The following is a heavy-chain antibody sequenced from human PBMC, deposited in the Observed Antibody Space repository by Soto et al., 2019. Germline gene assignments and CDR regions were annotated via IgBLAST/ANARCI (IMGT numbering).Heavy chain of an antibody. CDR1: GFTFSSYA. Sequence: EVQLLESGGGLVQPGGSLRLSCAASGFTFSSYAMNWVRQAPGKGLEWVSSISGTSGRTYYADYVEGRFTISRDNSKNTLYLQIDSLRAEDTAVYYCAKDEGSGWYYFDYWGQGTLVSVSS. J-gene: IGHJ4*02. V-gene: IGHV3-23*01. CDR2: ISGTSGRT. CDR3: AKDEGSGWYYFDY. D-gene: IGHD6-19*01.